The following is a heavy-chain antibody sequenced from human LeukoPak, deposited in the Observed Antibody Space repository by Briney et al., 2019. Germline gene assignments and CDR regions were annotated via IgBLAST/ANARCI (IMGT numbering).Heavy chain of an antibody. CDR2: ISSSSSYI. D-gene: IGHD6-13*01. CDR1: GFTFSSYS. CDR3: ARDLIGLAATDYLDY. J-gene: IGHJ4*02. V-gene: IGHV3-21*01. Sequence: GGSLRLSCAASGFTFSSYSMNWVRQAPGKGLEWVSSISSSSSYIYYADSVKGRFTISRDNAKNSLYLQLNSLRAEDTAVYYCARDLIGLAATDYLDYWGQGTLVTVSS.